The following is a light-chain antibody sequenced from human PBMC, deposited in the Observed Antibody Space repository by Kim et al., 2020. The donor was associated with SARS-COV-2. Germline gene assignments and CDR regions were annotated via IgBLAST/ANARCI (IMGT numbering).Light chain of an antibody. CDR2: GAS. V-gene: IGKV1-39*01. CDR3: QQSYSHPLT. J-gene: IGKJ4*01. CDR1: RSISTY. Sequence: DIQMTQSPASLSASVGDRVTITCRASRSISTYLNWYHQKPGKAPKVLIYGASNLESGVPSRFSGSGSGTDFTLSISSLQPEDFATYYCQQSYSHPLTVSEGTKVDIK.